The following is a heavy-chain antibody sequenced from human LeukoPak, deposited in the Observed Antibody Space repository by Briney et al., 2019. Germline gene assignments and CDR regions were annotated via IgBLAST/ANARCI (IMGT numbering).Heavy chain of an antibody. J-gene: IGHJ3*02. CDR2: MNPNSGNT. CDR3: ARGLNYYDSSCYYESPYAFDI. CDR1: AYTFTSYD. Sequence: ASVKVSCKASAYTFTSYDINWVRQATGQGLEWMGWMNPNSGNTGYAQKFQGRVTITRNTSISTAYMELSSLRSEDTAVYYCARGLNYYDSSCYYESPYAFDIRGQGTMVTVSS. D-gene: IGHD3-22*01. V-gene: IGHV1-8*03.